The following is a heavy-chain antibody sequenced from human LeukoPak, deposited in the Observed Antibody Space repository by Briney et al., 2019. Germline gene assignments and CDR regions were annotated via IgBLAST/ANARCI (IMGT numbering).Heavy chain of an antibody. CDR2: ISSSNSYI. J-gene: IGHJ3*02. CDR3: AGGSYVWGSYRPNDAFDI. CDR1: GFTFSSYS. V-gene: IGHV3-21*01. D-gene: IGHD3-16*02. Sequence: AGSLRLSRAASGFTFSSYSMNWVRQAPGQGLEWVSSISSSNSYIYYADSGKGRFTISRDNTKNEMYMQMNSLRAEGTAVYYSAGGSYVWGSYRPNDAFDIWGQGTMVTVSS.